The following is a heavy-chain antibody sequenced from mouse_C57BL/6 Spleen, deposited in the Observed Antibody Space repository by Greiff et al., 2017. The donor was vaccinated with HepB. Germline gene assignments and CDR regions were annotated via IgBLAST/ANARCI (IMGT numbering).Heavy chain of an antibody. J-gene: IGHJ3*01. D-gene: IGHD2-3*01. Sequence: QVQLQQPGAELVRPGTSVKLSCKASGYTFTSYWMHWVKQRPGQGLEWIGVIDPSDSYTNYNQNFKGKATLTVDTSSSTAYMQLSSLTSEDSAVYYCAKEGIYDGYPWFAYWGQGTLVTVSA. CDR3: AKEGIYDGYPWFAY. CDR1: GYTFTSYW. V-gene: IGHV1-59*01. CDR2: IDPSDSYT.